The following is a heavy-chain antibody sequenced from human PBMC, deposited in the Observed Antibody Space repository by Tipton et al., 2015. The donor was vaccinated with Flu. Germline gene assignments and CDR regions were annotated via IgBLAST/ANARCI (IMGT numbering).Heavy chain of an antibody. D-gene: IGHD6-19*01. CDR3: AGGSGWLITD. Sequence: SGVRFNTFWMNWVRQAPGKGLEWVAIIKQDASEKLYVDSVEGRFTISRDNAKNSLSLQMDSLRGDDTAVYYCAGGSGWLITDWGQGTLVTVSS. CDR1: GVRFNTFW. J-gene: IGHJ4*02. V-gene: IGHV3-7*01. CDR2: IKQDASEK.